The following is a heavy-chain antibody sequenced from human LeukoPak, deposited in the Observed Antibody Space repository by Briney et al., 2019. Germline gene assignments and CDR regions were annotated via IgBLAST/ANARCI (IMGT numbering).Heavy chain of an antibody. D-gene: IGHD1-26*01. Sequence: GRSLRLSCAASGFTFSSYAMHWVRQAPGKGLEWVAVISYDGSNKYYADSVKGRFTISRDNSKNTLYLQMNSLRAEDTAVYYCARDTTFAFDIWGQGTMVTVSS. CDR3: ARDTTFAFDI. CDR1: GFTFSSYA. V-gene: IGHV3-30*04. CDR2: ISYDGSNK. J-gene: IGHJ3*02.